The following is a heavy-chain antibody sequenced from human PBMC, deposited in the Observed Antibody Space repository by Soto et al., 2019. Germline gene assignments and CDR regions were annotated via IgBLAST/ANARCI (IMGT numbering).Heavy chain of an antibody. CDR3: AKVAIAAAPHFDY. CDR1: GFTFSSYE. D-gene: IGHD6-13*01. CDR2: ISSSGSTI. J-gene: IGHJ4*02. Sequence: PGGSLRLSCAASGFTFSSYEMNWVRQAPGKGLEWVSYISSSGSTIYYADSVKGRFTISRDNSKNTLYLQMNSLRAEDTAVYYCAKVAIAAAPHFDYWGQGTLVTVSS. V-gene: IGHV3-48*03.